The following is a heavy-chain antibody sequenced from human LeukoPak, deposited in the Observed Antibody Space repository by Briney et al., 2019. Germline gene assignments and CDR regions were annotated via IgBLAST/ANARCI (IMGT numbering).Heavy chain of an antibody. CDR1: GFTFSRLA. Sequence: PGGSLRLSCAASGFTFSRLAMTWVRQAPGKGLEWVSTISASGPYYADAVRGRFTISRDNSKNTLYLQMNSLRAEDTAVYYCARGVLRYFDWLSHTFDYWGQGTLVTVSS. J-gene: IGHJ4*02. CDR2: ISASGP. CDR3: ARGVLRYFDWLSHTFDY. D-gene: IGHD3-9*01. V-gene: IGHV3-23*01.